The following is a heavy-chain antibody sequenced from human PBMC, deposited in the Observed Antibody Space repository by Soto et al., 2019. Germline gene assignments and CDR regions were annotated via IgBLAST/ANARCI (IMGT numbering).Heavy chain of an antibody. V-gene: IGHV1-24*01. Sequence: GASVKGSCKVSGYTLTELSMHWVRQAPGKGLEWMGGFDPEDGETIYAQKFQGRVTMTEDTSTDTAYMELSSLRSEDTAVYYCASAGTGYYYYGMDVWGQGTTVTVSS. CDR2: FDPEDGET. D-gene: IGHD6-19*01. CDR1: GYTLTELS. CDR3: ASAGTGYYYYGMDV. J-gene: IGHJ6*02.